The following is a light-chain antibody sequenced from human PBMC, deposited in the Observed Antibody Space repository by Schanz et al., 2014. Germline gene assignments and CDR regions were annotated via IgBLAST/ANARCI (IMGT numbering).Light chain of an antibody. V-gene: IGLV2-14*03. CDR1: SSDVGGYDY. CDR2: DVT. J-gene: IGLJ2*01. CDR3: SSFASGTTFVI. Sequence: QSALTQPASVSGSPGQSITISCTGTSSDVGGYDYVSWYQQHPGKAPKLMIYDVTNRPSGVSNRFSGSKSGNTASLTISGLQAEDEAGYCCSSFASGTTFVIFGGGTKLTVL.